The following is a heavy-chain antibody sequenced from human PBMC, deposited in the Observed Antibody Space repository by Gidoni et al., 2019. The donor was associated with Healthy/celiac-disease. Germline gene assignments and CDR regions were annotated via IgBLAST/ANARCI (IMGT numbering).Heavy chain of an antibody. V-gene: IGHV1-2*02. D-gene: IGHD3-3*01. CDR2: INPNSGGT. CDR3: AAYDFWSGLATPVDY. Sequence: QVQLVQSGAEVKKPGASVKVSCKASGYTFTGYYMHWVRQAPGQGLEWMGWINPNSGGTNYAQKFQGRVTMTRDTSISTAYMELSRLRSDDTAVYYCAAYDFWSGLATPVDYWGQGTLVTVSS. J-gene: IGHJ4*02. CDR1: GYTFTGYY.